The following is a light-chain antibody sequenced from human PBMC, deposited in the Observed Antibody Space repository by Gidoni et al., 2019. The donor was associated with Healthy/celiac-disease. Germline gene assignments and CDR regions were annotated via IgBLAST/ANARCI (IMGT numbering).Light chain of an antibody. V-gene: IGLV2-14*03. Sequence: SALTQPASVSGSSGQTITISCTGISSDVGGYNYFPWYQHHTDKAPKLMIYDVRKRPSGVSNRFSGSKSGNTASLTISGLQAEDEADYHCSSYTSSSTQVFGGGTKLTVL. CDR2: DVR. CDR1: SSDVGGYNY. J-gene: IGLJ3*02. CDR3: SSYTSSSTQV.